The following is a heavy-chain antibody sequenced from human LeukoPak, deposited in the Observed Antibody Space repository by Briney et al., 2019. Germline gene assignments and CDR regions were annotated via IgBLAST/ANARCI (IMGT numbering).Heavy chain of an antibody. CDR3: AREMKISRFDAFDI. CDR2: INPYSGDT. Sequence: SVKVSCKTSGYTFNTYYLHWVRQAPGQGLEWMGRINPYSGDTTFAQRFQGRVTMTRDTSISTAYMELSRLRSDDTAVYYCAREMKISRFDAFDIWGQGTMVTVSS. V-gene: IGHV1-2*06. D-gene: IGHD2/OR15-2a*01. J-gene: IGHJ3*02. CDR1: GYTFNTYY.